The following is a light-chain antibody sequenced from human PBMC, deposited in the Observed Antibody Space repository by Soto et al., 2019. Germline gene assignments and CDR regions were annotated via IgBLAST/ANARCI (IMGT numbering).Light chain of an antibody. CDR3: QHHNSYSQT. Sequence: DIQMTQSPPTLSASVGDRVTITCRASQSIRHYLAWYQQMPGKAPKLLIYGASTLQSGVPSRFSGSGSGTEFTLTISSLQXDDFGTYFCQHHNSYSQTFGQGTKVDIK. J-gene: IGKJ1*01. V-gene: IGKV1-5*01. CDR1: QSIRHY. CDR2: GAS.